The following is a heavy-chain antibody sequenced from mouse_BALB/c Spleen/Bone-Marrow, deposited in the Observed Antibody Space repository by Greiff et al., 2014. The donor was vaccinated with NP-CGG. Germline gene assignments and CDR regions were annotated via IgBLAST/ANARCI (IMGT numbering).Heavy chain of an antibody. D-gene: IGHD1-1*01. CDR3: AIYYYGSSGFAY. CDR2: IDPANGNT. J-gene: IGHJ3*01. Sequence: EVKLMECGAELVKPGASVKLSRTASGFNIKDTYMHWVKQRPEQGLEWIGRIDPANGNTKYDPKFQGKATITADTSSNTAYLQLSSLTSEDTAVYYCAIYYYGSSGFAYWGQGTLVTVSA. V-gene: IGHV14-3*02. CDR1: GFNIKDTY.